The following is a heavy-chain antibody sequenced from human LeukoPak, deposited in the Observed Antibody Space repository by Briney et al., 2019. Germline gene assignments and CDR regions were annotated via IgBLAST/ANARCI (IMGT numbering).Heavy chain of an antibody. J-gene: IGHJ6*03. CDR1: GFTFSSYS. CDR3: ARRSEFGVLYYMDV. D-gene: IGHD3-16*01. Sequence: PGGSLRLSCAASGFTFSSYSMNWVRQAPGKGLEWVSYISGSSGIIYYADSVKGRFTISRGNAKNSLYLQMNSLRTEDTAVYYCARRSEFGVLYYMDVWGKGTTVTVSS. CDR2: ISGSSGII. V-gene: IGHV3-48*01.